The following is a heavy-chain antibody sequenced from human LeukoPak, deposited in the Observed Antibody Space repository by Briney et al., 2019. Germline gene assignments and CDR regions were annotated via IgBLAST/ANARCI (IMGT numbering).Heavy chain of an antibody. Sequence: SETLSLTCAVSGGSISTYFWTWIRQFPGKGLEWIGYIYYTGTTSYNPSLKSRVTISVDTSKNQFSLSLSSVTAADTAVYYCARYHQPSGPNWLDRWGQGTLVTVSS. CDR1: GGSISTYF. V-gene: IGHV4-59*01. CDR2: IYYTGTT. D-gene: IGHD2-15*01. J-gene: IGHJ5*02. CDR3: ARYHQPSGPNWLDR.